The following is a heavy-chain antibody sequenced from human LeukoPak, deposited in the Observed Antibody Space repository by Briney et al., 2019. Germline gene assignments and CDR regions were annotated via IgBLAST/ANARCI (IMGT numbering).Heavy chain of an antibody. CDR1: GFTFRSYA. Sequence: GGSLRLSCAASGFTFRSYAMSWVRQAPGKGVEGVSAISGSGGSTYYADSVKGRVTISRDNEKNTLYLQMNSLRAEDTAVYYCAKARYCSSPSCPETEYFQHWGQGTLVTVSS. CDR2: ISGSGGST. D-gene: IGHD2-2*01. V-gene: IGHV3-23*01. CDR3: AKARYCSSPSCPETEYFQH. J-gene: IGHJ1*01.